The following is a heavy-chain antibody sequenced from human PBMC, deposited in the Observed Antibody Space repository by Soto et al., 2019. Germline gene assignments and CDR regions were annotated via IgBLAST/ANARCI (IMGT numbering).Heavy chain of an antibody. CDR1: GGSFSGYY. CDR2: INHSGST. V-gene: IGHV4-34*01. CDR3: ARGDRYYDILTGYYPLSPFDY. D-gene: IGHD3-9*01. Sequence: QVQLQQWGAGLLKPSETLSLTCAVYGGSFSGYYWSWIRQPPGKGLEWIGEINHSGSTNYNPSLKSRVTISVDTSKNQFYLKLSSVTAADTAVYYCARGDRYYDILTGYYPLSPFDYWGQGTLVTVSS. J-gene: IGHJ4*02.